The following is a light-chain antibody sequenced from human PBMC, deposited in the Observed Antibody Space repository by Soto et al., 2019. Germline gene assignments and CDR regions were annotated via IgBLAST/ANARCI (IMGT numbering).Light chain of an antibody. CDR1: SSDVGGYNY. CDR3: CSNAGSDSVV. V-gene: IGLV2-11*01. CDR2: DVS. J-gene: IGLJ2*01. Sequence: QLVLTQPRSVSGSPGQSVTISCTGTSSDVGGYNYVSWYQQHPGKAPKLMIYDVSKRPSGVPDRFSASKFGNTASLTISGLQADDEADYYCCSNAGSDSVVFGGGTKVTVL.